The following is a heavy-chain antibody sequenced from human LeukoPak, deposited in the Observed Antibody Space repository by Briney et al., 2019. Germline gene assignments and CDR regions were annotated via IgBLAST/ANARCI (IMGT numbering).Heavy chain of an antibody. D-gene: IGHD4-17*01. Sequence: GSLRLSCVASGFTFSTYWMNWVRQAPGKGLVWVSRINGDGSRTTYADSVKGRFTISRDNAENTLYLQMNSLRAEDTAVYYCARLREGDYHFDYWGQGTLVTVSS. CDR1: GFTFSTYW. CDR2: INGDGSRT. CDR3: ARLREGDYHFDY. J-gene: IGHJ4*02. V-gene: IGHV3-74*01.